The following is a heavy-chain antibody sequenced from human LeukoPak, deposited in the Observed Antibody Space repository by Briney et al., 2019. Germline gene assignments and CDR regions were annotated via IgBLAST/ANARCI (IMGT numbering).Heavy chain of an antibody. Sequence: SETLSLTCSVSGGSISSVDYYWSWIRQPPGKGLEWIGYIYPSGRTYYNPSLTSRVTISVDTSENQFSLKLTSVTTADTAVYYCARGLGYCRSANCYGSGDYWGQGTLVTVSS. CDR1: GGSISSVDYY. J-gene: IGHJ4*02. V-gene: IGHV4-30-4*01. CDR3: ARGLGYCRSANCYGSGDY. D-gene: IGHD2-15*01. CDR2: IYPSGRT.